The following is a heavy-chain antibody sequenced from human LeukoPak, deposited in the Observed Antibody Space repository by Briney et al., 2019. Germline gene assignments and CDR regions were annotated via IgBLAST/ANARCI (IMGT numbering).Heavy chain of an antibody. CDR2: TNQDGSEK. CDR1: GFSFRDFW. CDR3: ARDKDSYGDY. V-gene: IGHV3-7*03. D-gene: IGHD5-18*01. Sequence: PGGSLRLSCAASGFSFRDFWMNWIRQAPGKGLEWVANTNQDGSEKYYVDSVKGRFTISRDNAKNSLYLQMNSLRAEDTAVYYCARDKDSYGDYWGQGTLVTVSS. J-gene: IGHJ4*02.